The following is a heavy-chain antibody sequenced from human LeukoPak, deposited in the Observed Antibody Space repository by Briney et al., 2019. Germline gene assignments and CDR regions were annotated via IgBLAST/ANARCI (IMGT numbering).Heavy chain of an antibody. V-gene: IGHV3-9*01. D-gene: IGHD3-22*01. CDR3: AKDSNYDSSGYYLV. J-gene: IGHJ4*02. CDR2: ISWNSGSI. CDR1: GFTFDDYA. Sequence: PGRSLRLSCAASGFTFDDYAMHWVRQAPGKGLEWVSGISWNSGSIGYADPVKGRFTISRDNAKNSLYLQMNSLRAEDTALYYCAKDSNYDSSGYYLVWGQGTLVTVSS.